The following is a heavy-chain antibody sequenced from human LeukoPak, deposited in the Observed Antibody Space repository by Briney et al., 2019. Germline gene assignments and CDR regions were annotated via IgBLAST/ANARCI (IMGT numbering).Heavy chain of an antibody. V-gene: IGHV3-43*02. CDR3: AKDYDFWSGYYGGFDY. CDR1: GFTFDDYA. J-gene: IGHJ4*02. CDR2: ISGGGGST. Sequence: PGGSLRLSCAASGFTFDDYAMHWVRQAPGKGLEWVSLISGGGGSTYYADSVKGRFTISRDNSKNSLYLQMNSLRTEDTALYYCAKDYDFWSGYYGGFDYWGQGTLVTVSS. D-gene: IGHD3-3*01.